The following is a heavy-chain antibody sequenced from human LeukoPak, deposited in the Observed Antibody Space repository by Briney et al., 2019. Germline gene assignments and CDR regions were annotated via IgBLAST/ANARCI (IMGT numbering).Heavy chain of an antibody. J-gene: IGHJ4*02. CDR3: ASLTIFGVVGGFDY. CDR1: GYSIGSGYY. V-gene: IGHV4-38-2*01. Sequence: PSETLSLTCAVSGYSIGSGYYWGWIRQPPGKGLEWIGSIYHSGSTYYNPSLKSRVTISVDTSKNQFSLKLSSVTAADTAVYYCASLTIFGVVGGFDYWGQGTLVTVSS. D-gene: IGHD3-3*01. CDR2: IYHSGST.